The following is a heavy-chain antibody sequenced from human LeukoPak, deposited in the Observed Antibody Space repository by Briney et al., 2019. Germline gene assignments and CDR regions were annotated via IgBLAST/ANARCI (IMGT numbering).Heavy chain of an antibody. Sequence: GGSLRLSCAASGFTFSSYSMSWIRQAPGKWLEWVAIIWYSGKNKHYADSVKGRFTISRDNSKNTLDLQMNSLRADDTAVYYCVRDPSNSGWAFDYWGQGTLVTVSS. V-gene: IGHV3-33*08. CDR3: VRDPSNSGWAFDY. D-gene: IGHD6-19*01. J-gene: IGHJ4*02. CDR1: GFTFSSYS. CDR2: IWYSGKNK.